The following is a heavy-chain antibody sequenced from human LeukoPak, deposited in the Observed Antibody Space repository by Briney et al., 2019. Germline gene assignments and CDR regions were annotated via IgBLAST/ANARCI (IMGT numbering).Heavy chain of an antibody. J-gene: IGHJ5*02. CDR3: ARAYYYDSSGYYFEGFDP. V-gene: IGHV4-30-4*01. D-gene: IGHD3-22*01. Sequence: SQTLSLTCTVSGGSISSGDYYWSWIRQPPGKGREWIGYIYYSGSTYYNPSLKSRVTISVDTSKNQFSLKLSSVTAADTAVYYCARAYYYDSSGYYFEGFDPWGQGTLVTVSS. CDR1: GGSISSGDYY. CDR2: IYYSGST.